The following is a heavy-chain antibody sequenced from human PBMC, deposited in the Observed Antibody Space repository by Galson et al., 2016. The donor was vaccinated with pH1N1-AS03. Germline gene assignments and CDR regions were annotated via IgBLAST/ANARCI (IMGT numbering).Heavy chain of an antibody. V-gene: IGHV3-74*03. CDR1: GFTLSAYW. CDR3: VAYDWGRPDF. D-gene: IGHD3-16*01. Sequence: LRLSCAVSGFTLSAYWMYWVRQTPGKRPVWVSRISRDGSTREPANSVKGRFSVSRDNARNTLHLHMSNLRDDDTAVYYCVAYDWGRPDFWGQGTLVTVSS. J-gene: IGHJ4*02. CDR2: ISRDGSTR.